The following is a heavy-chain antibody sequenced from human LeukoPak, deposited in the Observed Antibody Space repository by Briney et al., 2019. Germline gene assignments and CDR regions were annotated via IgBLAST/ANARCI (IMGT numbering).Heavy chain of an antibody. CDR1: GGSISSSGYY. J-gene: IGHJ3*02. V-gene: IGHV4-39*07. D-gene: IGHD3-10*01. Sequence: SETLSLTCTVSGGSISSSGYYWGWIRQPPGKGLEWIGSIYYSGSTYYNPSLKSRVTISVDTSKNQFSLKLSSVTAADTAVYYCARDVSGDDAFDIWGQGTMVTVSS. CDR3: ARDVSGDDAFDI. CDR2: IYYSGST.